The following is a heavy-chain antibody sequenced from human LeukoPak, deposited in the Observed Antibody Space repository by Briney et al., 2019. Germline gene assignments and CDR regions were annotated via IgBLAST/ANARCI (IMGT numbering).Heavy chain of an antibody. V-gene: IGHV3-53*01. Sequence: PGGSLRLSCAASGFTVSGNYMSWVRQAPGKGPEWVSVIYSGGSTYYADSVKGRFTISRDNSKNTLYLQMNSLRAEDTAVYYCASGSGSYRTPYYYMDVWGKGTTVTVSS. J-gene: IGHJ6*03. CDR1: GFTVSGNY. CDR3: ASGSGSYRTPYYYMDV. D-gene: IGHD3-10*01. CDR2: IYSGGST.